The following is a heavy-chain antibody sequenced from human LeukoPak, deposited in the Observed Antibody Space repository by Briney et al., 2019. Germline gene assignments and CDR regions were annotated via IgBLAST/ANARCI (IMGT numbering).Heavy chain of an antibody. CDR2: ISAYNGNT. V-gene: IGHV1-18*01. J-gene: IGHJ4*02. Sequence: VASVKVSCKASGYTFTSYGISWVRQAPGQGLEWMGWISAYNGNTNYAQKLQGRVTMTTDTSTSTAYMELRSLRSDDTAVYYCARLIVGATSFGPDDYWGQGTLVTVSS. CDR1: GYTFTSYG. CDR3: ARLIVGATSFGPDDY. D-gene: IGHD1-26*01.